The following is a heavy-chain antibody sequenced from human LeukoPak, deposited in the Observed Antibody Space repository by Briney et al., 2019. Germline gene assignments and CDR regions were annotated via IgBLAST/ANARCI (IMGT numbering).Heavy chain of an antibody. V-gene: IGHV4-31*03. CDR1: GGSISSGGYY. J-gene: IGHJ4*02. CDR3: ARVVVGATYFDY. D-gene: IGHD1-26*01. Sequence: SESLSLTCTVSGGSISSGGYYWSWIRQHPGKGLEWIGYIYYSGSTYYNPSLKSRVTISVDTSKNQFSLKLSSVTAADTAVYYCARVVVGATYFDYWGQGTLVTVSS. CDR2: IYYSGST.